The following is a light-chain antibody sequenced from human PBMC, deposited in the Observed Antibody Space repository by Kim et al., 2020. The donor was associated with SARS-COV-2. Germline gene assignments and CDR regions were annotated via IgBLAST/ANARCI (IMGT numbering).Light chain of an antibody. V-gene: IGKV2-24*01. Sequence: DIVMTQTPLSSPVTLGQPASISCRSSQSLVHSDENTYLSWLQQRPGQPPRLLIYKISKRFSGVPDRFSGSGAGTDFTLKISRAEAEDVGVYYCMQATQFPPVFGQGTKLEI. J-gene: IGKJ2*01. CDR1: QSLVHSDENTY. CDR2: KIS. CDR3: MQATQFPPV.